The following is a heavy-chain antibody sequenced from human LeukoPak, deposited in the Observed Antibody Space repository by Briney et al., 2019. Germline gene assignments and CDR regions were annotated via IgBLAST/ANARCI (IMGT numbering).Heavy chain of an antibody. V-gene: IGHV4-59*01. J-gene: IGHJ4*02. D-gene: IGHD1-26*01. CDR1: AGSISSFY. CDR3: ARSGSTAFDY. CDR2: IYYSGST. Sequence: SETLSLTCTVSAGSISSFYWSWIRQPPGKGLEWIGYIYYSGSTSYNPSLKSRVTISVDTSKNQFSLKLSSVTAADTAVYYCARSGSTAFDYWGQGTLVTVSS.